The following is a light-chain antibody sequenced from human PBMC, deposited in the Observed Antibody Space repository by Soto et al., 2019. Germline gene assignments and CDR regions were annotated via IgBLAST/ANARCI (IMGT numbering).Light chain of an antibody. V-gene: IGLV2-14*01. CDR3: NSYTSKSTGV. Sequence: QSALTQPASVSGSPGQSITISCTGTSSDVGGYNYVSWYQHHPGKAPKLIIYEVSNRPSGVSNRFSGSKSGNTASLTISGLLAEDEADYYCNSYTSKSTGVFGTGTKLTVL. J-gene: IGLJ1*01. CDR2: EVS. CDR1: SSDVGGYNY.